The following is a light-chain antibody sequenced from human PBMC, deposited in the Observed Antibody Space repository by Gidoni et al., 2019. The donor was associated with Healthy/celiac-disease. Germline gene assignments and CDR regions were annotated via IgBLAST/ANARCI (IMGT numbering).Light chain of an antibody. CDR2: DVS. CDR3: SSYTSSSPL. CDR1: SSDVGGYNY. J-gene: IGLJ3*02. Sequence: HSALTQPASLSGSPCQSITISCTGTSSDVGGYNYVSWYQQHPGKAPKLMIYDVSNRPSGVSNRFSGSKSGNTASLTIAGLQAEDEADYYCSSYTSSSPLFGGGTKLTVL. V-gene: IGLV2-14*01.